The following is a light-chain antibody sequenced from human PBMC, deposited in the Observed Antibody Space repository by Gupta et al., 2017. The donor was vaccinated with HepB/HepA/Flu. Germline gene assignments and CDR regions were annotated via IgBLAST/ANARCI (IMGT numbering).Light chain of an antibody. CDR1: TSNVGNND. CDR3: STWDDGLSADL. J-gene: IGLJ3*02. Sequence: HSVLTQPPLVSGTPGQGLTIFCSGSTSNVGNNDVYLYQQFPGTAPKLLIFRTNKRSSGVADRFSGSKSGTAASLAISGLRSEDEADYYCSTWDDGLSADLFGGGTKLTVL. V-gene: IGLV1-47*01. CDR2: RTN.